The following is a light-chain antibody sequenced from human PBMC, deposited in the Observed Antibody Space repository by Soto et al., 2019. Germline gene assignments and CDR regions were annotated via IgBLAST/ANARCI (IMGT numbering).Light chain of an antibody. CDR1: SSDVGAYNS. J-gene: IGLJ1*01. CDR2: KGT. Sequence: QSVLAQPASVSGSPGQSITISCTWASSDVGAYNSVSWYQQHPHKAPQVIIYKGTQRPSGVSNRFSGSTSGNAASLTISGLQADDEADYFCCSSAPESTYVFGNGTKVTVL. V-gene: IGLV2-23*01. CDR3: CSSAPESTYV.